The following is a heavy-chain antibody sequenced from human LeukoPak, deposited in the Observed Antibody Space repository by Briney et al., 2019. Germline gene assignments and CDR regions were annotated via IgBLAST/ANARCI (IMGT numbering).Heavy chain of an antibody. CDR2: IYTSGST. J-gene: IGHJ4*02. CDR1: GGSISSYY. D-gene: IGHD6-13*01. CDR3: ARGYSSSWSRYYFDY. Sequence: PSETLSLTCTVSGGSISSYYWSWIRQPAGKGLEWIGRIYTSGSTNYNPSLKSRVTMPVDTSKNQFSLKLSSVTAADTAVYYCARGYSSSWSRYYFDYWGQGTLVTVSS. V-gene: IGHV4-4*07.